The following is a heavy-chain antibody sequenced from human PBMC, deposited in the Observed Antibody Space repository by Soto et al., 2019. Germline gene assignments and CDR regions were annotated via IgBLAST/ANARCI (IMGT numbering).Heavy chain of an antibody. CDR2: VKSKTDGGSS. J-gene: IGHJ4*01. V-gene: IGHV3-15*07. Sequence: PGGSLRLSCAASGVPCSNAWINWVRQVPGKGLEWVGRVKSKTDGGSSDYAAPVKGRFAVSRDDSKNIVYLQMNSLKIEDTGVYYCTTDSRTTLPEIRFDYWGHGTQVTVS. D-gene: IGHD1-26*01. CDR1: GVPCSNAW. CDR3: TTDSRTTLPEIRFDY.